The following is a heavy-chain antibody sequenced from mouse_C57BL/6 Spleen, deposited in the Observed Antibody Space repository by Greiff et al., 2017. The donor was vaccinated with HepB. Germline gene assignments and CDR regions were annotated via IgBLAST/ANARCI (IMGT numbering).Heavy chain of an antibody. Sequence: EVQLVESGEGLVKPGGSLKLSCAASGFTFSSYAMSWVRQTPEKRLEWVATISDGGSYTYYPDNLKGRFTISRDNAKNNRYLQMSHLKSEDTAIYYCARKATVEEVYFDCWGQGTTLTVSS. CDR3: ARKATVEEVYFDC. J-gene: IGHJ2*01. D-gene: IGHD1-1*01. CDR2: ISDGGSYT. CDR1: GFTFSSYA. V-gene: IGHV5-4*01.